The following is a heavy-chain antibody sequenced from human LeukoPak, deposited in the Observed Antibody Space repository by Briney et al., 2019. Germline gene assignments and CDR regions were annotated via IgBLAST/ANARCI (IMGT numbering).Heavy chain of an antibody. J-gene: IGHJ4*02. Sequence: GGSLRLSCAASGFTFHHYSMHWVRQPPGKGLEWVSLISWDGGITYYADSVRGRFTISRDNSKSSLSLEMNSLRTEDTALYYCAKDSNTGGYSFGSWGQGTLVTVTS. CDR2: ISWDGGIT. D-gene: IGHD5-12*01. V-gene: IGHV3-43*01. CDR1: GFTFHHYS. CDR3: AKDSNTGGYSFGS.